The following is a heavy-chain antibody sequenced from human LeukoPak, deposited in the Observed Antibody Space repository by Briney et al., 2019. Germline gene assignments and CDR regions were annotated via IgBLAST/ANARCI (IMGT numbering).Heavy chain of an antibody. CDR3: AKDSVYYGSGSPIGH. Sequence: PGGSLRLSCAASGFTFSSYATSWVRQAPGKGLEWVSAISGSGGSTYYADSVKGRFTISRDNSKNTLYLQMNSLRAEDTAVYYCAKDSVYYGSGSPIGHWGQGTLVTVSS. D-gene: IGHD3-10*01. V-gene: IGHV3-23*01. CDR2: ISGSGGST. CDR1: GFTFSSYA. J-gene: IGHJ4*02.